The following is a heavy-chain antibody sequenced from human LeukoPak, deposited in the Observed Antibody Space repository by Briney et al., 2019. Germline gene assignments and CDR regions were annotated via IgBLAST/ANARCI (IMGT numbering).Heavy chain of an antibody. CDR3: ARGGVLPTAKNWFDP. CDR2: IFTSGST. D-gene: IGHD2-2*01. Sequence: SETLSLTCSVSGGSISSGSYYWDWIRPPGGKGLEWIGRIFTSGSTNYNPSLKSRVTISVDTSKNQFSLKLNSVTAADTAVYYCARGGVLPTAKNWFDPWGQGTLVTVSS. J-gene: IGHJ5*02. V-gene: IGHV4-61*02. CDR1: GGSISSGSYY.